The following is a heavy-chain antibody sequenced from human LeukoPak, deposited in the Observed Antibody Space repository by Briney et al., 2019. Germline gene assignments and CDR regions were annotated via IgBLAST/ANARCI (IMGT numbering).Heavy chain of an antibody. Sequence: GGSLRLSCAASGFTFSTYAMSWVRQAPGKGLEWVSSIGRSAGSTFYADSVKGRFTVSRDNSRNTVNLQMNSLRGEDTAVYYCARAPVRGAVAGVDYWGQGTLVTVSS. CDR3: ARAPVRGAVAGVDY. CDR1: GFTFSTYA. D-gene: IGHD6-19*01. V-gene: IGHV3-23*01. J-gene: IGHJ4*02. CDR2: IGRSAGST.